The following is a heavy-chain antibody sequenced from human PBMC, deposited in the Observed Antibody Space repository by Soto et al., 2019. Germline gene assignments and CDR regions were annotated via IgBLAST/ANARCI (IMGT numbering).Heavy chain of an antibody. V-gene: IGHV4-4*07. Sequence: PSETLSLTCTVSGASISGFYWSWIRKSAGKGLEWIGRIYATGTTDYNPSLKSRVMMSVDTSKKQFSLKLRSVTAADTAVYYCVRDGTKTLRDWFDPWGQGISVTVCS. CDR2: IYATGTT. J-gene: IGHJ5*02. D-gene: IGHD1-1*01. CDR3: VRDGTKTLRDWFDP. CDR1: GASISGFY.